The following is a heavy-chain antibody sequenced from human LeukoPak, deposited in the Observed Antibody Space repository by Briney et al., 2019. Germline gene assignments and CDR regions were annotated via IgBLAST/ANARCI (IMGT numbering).Heavy chain of an antibody. V-gene: IGHV3-48*03. CDR2: ISSSGSTI. J-gene: IGHJ6*02. Sequence: GGSLRLSCEASGFTFSSYEMNWIRQAPGKGLEWVSAISSSGSTIYYADSVKGRFTISRDNAKNSLYLQMNSLRAEDTAVYYCARGWAGDFWSGYSYYYYYYGMDVWGQGTTVTVSS. D-gene: IGHD3-3*01. CDR1: GFTFSSYE. CDR3: ARGWAGDFWSGYSYYYYYYGMDV.